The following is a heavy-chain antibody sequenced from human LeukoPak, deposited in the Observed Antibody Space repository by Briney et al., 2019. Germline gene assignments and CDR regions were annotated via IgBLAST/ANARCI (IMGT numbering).Heavy chain of an antibody. CDR3: ARFDFVWGGTYDMDAFDM. J-gene: IGHJ3*02. V-gene: IGHV4-38-2*01. D-gene: IGHD3-16*01. CDR1: GFSINIGFS. Sequence: SETLSLTCAVSGFSINIGFSWGWIRQPPGKGLEWIGNIHHSGSINYNPSLRSRVTISRDTSKNVFSLKVTSVTAADTAVYYCARFDFVWGGTYDMDAFDMWGQGTLVTVSS. CDR2: IHHSGSI.